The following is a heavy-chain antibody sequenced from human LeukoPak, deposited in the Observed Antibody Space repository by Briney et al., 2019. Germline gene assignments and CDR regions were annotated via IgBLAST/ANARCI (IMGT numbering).Heavy chain of an antibody. D-gene: IGHD5-18*01. CDR2: MNPNSGNT. J-gene: IGHJ4*02. Sequence: RASVKVSCKASGYTFTSYDINWVRQATGQGLEWMGWMNPNSGNTGYAQKFQGRVTITRNTSISTAYMELSSLRSEDTAVYYCARGFSWLQLQDYWGQGTLVTVSS. CDR3: ARGFSWLQLQDY. V-gene: IGHV1-8*03. CDR1: GYTFTSYD.